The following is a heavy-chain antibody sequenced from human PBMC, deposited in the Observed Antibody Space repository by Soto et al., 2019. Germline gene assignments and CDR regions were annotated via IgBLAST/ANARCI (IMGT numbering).Heavy chain of an antibody. J-gene: IGHJ4*02. CDR2: INAGNGNT. V-gene: IGHV1-3*01. D-gene: IGHD3-16*02. CDR3: ARHDYDYVWGSYRQFDY. Sequence: GASVKVSCKASGYTFTSYAMHWVRQAPGQRFEWMGWINAGNGNTKYSQKFQGRVTITRDTSASTAYMELSSLRSEDTAVYYCARHDYDYVWGSYRQFDYWGQGTLVTVSS. CDR1: GYTFTSYA.